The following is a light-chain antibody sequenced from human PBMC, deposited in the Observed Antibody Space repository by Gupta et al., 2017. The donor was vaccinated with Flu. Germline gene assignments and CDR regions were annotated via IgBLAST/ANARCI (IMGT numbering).Light chain of an antibody. Sequence: KVTISCSGSSSNIGNNYVSWYQQLPGTAPKLLIYENNKRPAGIPDRFSGSKSGTSATLAITGLQTGEEADYYCGTSDSSMSALVFGGGTKLTVL. J-gene: IGLJ3*02. V-gene: IGLV1-51*02. CDR3: GTSDSSMSALV. CDR2: ENN. CDR1: SSNIGNNY.